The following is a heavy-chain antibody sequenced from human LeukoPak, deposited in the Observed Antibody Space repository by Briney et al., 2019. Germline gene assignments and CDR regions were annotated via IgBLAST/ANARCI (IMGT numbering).Heavy chain of an antibody. CDR2: IKYDGSEK. D-gene: IGHD3-22*01. Sequence: PGGSLRLSCAASGFTFSNYWMNWVRQAPGKGLEWVANIKYDGSEKYYVDSVKGRFTISRDNAKHSLYLQMNSLRAVDTAVYYCARVMTSGYYTFDYWGQGTLVTVSS. V-gene: IGHV3-7*01. CDR1: GFTFSNYW. J-gene: IGHJ4*02. CDR3: ARVMTSGYYTFDY.